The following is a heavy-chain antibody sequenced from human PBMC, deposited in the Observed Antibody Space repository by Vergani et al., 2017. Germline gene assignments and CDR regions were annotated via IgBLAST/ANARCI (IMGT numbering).Heavy chain of an antibody. J-gene: IGHJ1*01. V-gene: IGHV3-30*02. CDR3: TKAGQYDSGNCHVS. D-gene: IGHD1-26*01. Sequence: QVQLVESGGSVVQPGGSLRLSCIASGFTFRIYGMHWVRQAPGKGLEWVAFIRYDGTKRCYGYSVKGRFTISRDNSKTTVFLQMNSLRADDSAVYYCTKAGQYDSGNCHVSWGQGALVTVAS. CDR1: GFTFRIYG. CDR2: IRYDGTKR.